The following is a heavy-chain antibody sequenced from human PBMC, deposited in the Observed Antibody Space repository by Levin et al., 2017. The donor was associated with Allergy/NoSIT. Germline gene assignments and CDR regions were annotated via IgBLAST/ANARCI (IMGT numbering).Heavy chain of an antibody. Sequence: GGSLRLSCAASGFTFSSYWMYWVRQAPGKGLVWVSQIKSDGSSATYADSVKGRFTISRDNAKNTLYLQMNSLRAEDTAVYYCSTVLAGVGPDYWGQGTLVTVSS. CDR3: STVLAGVGPDY. CDR2: IKSDGSSA. CDR1: GFTFSSYW. D-gene: IGHD6-19*01. J-gene: IGHJ4*02. V-gene: IGHV3-74*01.